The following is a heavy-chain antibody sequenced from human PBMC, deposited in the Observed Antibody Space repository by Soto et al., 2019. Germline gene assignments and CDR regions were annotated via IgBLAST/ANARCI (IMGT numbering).Heavy chain of an antibody. J-gene: IGHJ6*02. V-gene: IGHV3-30-3*01. CDR1: GFTFSTYT. CDR2: MSYDGSNK. D-gene: IGHD3-3*01. Sequence: QVHLVESGGGVVQPGRSLRLSCAASGFTFSTYTMHWVRQAPGKGLEWVAVMSYDGSNKYYADSVKGRFTVSRDNSKNTLYLQMNSLRAKDTAVYYCARTRGAYYDFWSGPRSTYYYYSMDVWGQGTTVTVS. CDR3: ARTRGAYYDFWSGPRSTYYYYSMDV.